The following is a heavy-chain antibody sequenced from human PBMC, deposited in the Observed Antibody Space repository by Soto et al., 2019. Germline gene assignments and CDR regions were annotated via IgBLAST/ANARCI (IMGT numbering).Heavy chain of an antibody. J-gene: IGHJ4*02. CDR1: GFTFCTSW. CDR2: IKQGGSEK. CDR3: AKCEFSFGPNSLYYFDY. Sequence: PGGSMRLSCAASGFTFCTSWMAWVRQAPGKGLEWVADIKQGGSEKNYVDSVKGRFAISRDNAKSTLYLQMNSLRAEDTAAYYCAKCEFSFGPNSLYYFDYWGQGTLVTVSS. D-gene: IGHD5-18*01. V-gene: IGHV3-7*03.